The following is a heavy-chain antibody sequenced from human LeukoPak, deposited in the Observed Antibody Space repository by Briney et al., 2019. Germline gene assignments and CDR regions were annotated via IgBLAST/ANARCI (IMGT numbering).Heavy chain of an antibody. Sequence: SVKVSCKASGGTFSGYAISWVRQAPGQGLEWMGRIIPIFGTANYAQEFQGRVTITTDEYTSTAYMELSSLRSEDTAVYYCARPTGSGWLLDAFDIWGQGTMVTVSS. V-gene: IGHV1-69*05. J-gene: IGHJ3*02. CDR2: IIPIFGTA. CDR3: ARPTGSGWLLDAFDI. D-gene: IGHD6-19*01. CDR1: GGTFSGYA.